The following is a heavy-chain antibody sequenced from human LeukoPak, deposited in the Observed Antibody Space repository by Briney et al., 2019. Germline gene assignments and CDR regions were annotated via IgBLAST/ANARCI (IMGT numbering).Heavy chain of an antibody. D-gene: IGHD4-17*01. V-gene: IGHV4-39*01. CDR1: GGSISSSSYY. J-gene: IGHJ4*02. Sequence: SETLSLTCTVSGGSISSSSYYWGWIRQPPGKGLEWIGSIYYSGSTYYNPSLKSRVTISVDTSKNQFSLKLSSVTAADTAVYYCASHTVTRGADYWGQGTLVTVSS. CDR3: ASHTVTRGADY. CDR2: IYYSGST.